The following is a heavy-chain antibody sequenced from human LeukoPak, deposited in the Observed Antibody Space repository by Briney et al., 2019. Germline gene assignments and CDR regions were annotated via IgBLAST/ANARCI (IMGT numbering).Heavy chain of an antibody. J-gene: IGHJ4*02. CDR1: GFTFSSYA. V-gene: IGHV3-23*01. CDR3: AKTTTGYSSGRFPGWPVDY. CDR2: ISGSGGST. D-gene: IGHD6-19*01. Sequence: PGGSLRLSCAASGFTFSSYAMYWVRQAPGKGLEWVSGISGSGGSTHYADSVKGRFTISRDSSKNTVYLQMNSLRAEDTAVYYCAKTTTGYSSGRFPGWPVDYWGQGTLVTVSS.